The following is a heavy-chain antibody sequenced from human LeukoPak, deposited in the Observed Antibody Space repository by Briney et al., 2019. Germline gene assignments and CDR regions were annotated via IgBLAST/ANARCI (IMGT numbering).Heavy chain of an antibody. V-gene: IGHV3-7*01. Sequence: GGSLRLSCAASGFTFGSYGMSWVRQAPGKGLEWVANIKQDGSEKYYVDSVKGRFTISRDNAKNSLYLQMNSLRAEDTAVYYCARVRIGAMDVWGQGTTVTVSS. J-gene: IGHJ6*02. D-gene: IGHD1-14*01. CDR2: IKQDGSEK. CDR1: GFTFGSYG. CDR3: ARVRIGAMDV.